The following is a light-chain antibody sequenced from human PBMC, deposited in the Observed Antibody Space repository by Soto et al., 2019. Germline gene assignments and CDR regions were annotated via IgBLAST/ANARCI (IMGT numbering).Light chain of an antibody. J-gene: IGLJ1*01. V-gene: IGLV2-14*01. CDR1: SSDVGGYDY. CDR3: SSYSISTAYL. CDR2: EVS. Sequence: QSVLTQPASVSGSPGQSITISCTGTSSDVGGYDYVSWYQLHPGKAPKLMVFEVSNRPSGVSYRFSGSKSGNTASLTISGLPAEDEADYFCSSYSISTAYLFGTGTKVTVL.